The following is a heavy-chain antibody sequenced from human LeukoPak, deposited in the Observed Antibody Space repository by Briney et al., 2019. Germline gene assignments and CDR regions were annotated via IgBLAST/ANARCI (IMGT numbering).Heavy chain of an antibody. D-gene: IGHD5-12*01. CDR2: INPNSGGT. J-gene: IGHJ4*02. Sequence: ASVKVSCKASGYTFTGYYMHWVRQAPGQGLEWMGWINPNSGGTNYAQKFQGRVTMTRDTSISTAYMELSRLRSDDTAVYYCAKDRSGYDYGGNFDYWGQGTLVTVSS. V-gene: IGHV1-2*02. CDR1: GYTFTGYY. CDR3: AKDRSGYDYGGNFDY.